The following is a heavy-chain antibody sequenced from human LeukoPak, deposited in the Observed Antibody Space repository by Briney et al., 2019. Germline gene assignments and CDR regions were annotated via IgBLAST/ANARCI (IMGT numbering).Heavy chain of an antibody. J-gene: IGHJ4*02. CDR3: ARADSSGWYGVDY. CDR2: ISSSSSYI. V-gene: IGHV3-21*01. Sequence: GGSLRLSCAASGFTFSSYSMNWVRQAPGKGLECVSSISSSSSYIYYADSVKGRFTISRDNAKNSLYLQMNSLRAEDTAVYYCARADSSGWYGVDYWGQGTLVTVSS. D-gene: IGHD6-19*01. CDR1: GFTFSSYS.